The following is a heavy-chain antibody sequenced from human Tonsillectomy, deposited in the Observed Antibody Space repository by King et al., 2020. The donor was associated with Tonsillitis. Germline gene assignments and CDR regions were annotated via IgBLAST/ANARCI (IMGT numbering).Heavy chain of an antibody. J-gene: IGHJ4*02. D-gene: IGHD3-22*01. CDR2: ISSSSRTI. Sequence: QLVQSGGGLVQPGGSLRLSCAASGFTFTSYSMSWVRQAPGKGLEWVSYISSSSRTIYYADSVKGRFTISRDNAKNSLYLQMNSLRDEDTAVYYCARDDSSGYYQGLDNWGQGTLVTVSS. CDR1: GFTFTSYS. V-gene: IGHV3-48*02. CDR3: ARDDSSGYYQGLDN.